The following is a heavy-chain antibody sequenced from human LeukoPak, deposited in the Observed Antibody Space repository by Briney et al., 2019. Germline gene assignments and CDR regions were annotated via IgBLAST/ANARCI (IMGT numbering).Heavy chain of an antibody. CDR3: ASGERDVYDSSGYWAYGMDV. CDR2: IIPIFGTA. V-gene: IGHV1-69*13. J-gene: IGHJ6*02. D-gene: IGHD3-22*01. CDR1: GGTFSSYA. Sequence: SVKVSCKASGGTFSSYAISWVRQAPGQGLEWMGGIIPIFGTANYAQKFQGRVTITADESTSTAYTELSSLRSEDTAVYYCASGERDVYDSSGYWAYGMDVWGQGTTVTVSS.